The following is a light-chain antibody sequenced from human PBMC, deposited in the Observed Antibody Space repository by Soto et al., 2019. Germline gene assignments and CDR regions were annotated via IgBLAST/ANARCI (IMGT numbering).Light chain of an antibody. CDR3: SSYGGSNSYV. V-gene: IGLV1-40*01. J-gene: IGLJ1*01. Sequence: QSVLTQPPSVSGAPGQRVTISCTGSSSNIGAGYDVHWYQQLPGTAPKLLIYGNSNRPSGVPDRFSGSKSGTSASLAITGLQAEDEADYYCSSYGGSNSYVFGSGTKVTVL. CDR2: GNS. CDR1: SSNIGAGYD.